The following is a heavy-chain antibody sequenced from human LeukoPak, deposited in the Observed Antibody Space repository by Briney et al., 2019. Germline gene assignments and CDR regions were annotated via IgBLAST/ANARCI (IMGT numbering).Heavy chain of an antibody. V-gene: IGHV3-23*01. D-gene: IGHD3-16*01. CDR1: GFTFRNYA. J-gene: IGHJ4*02. CDR2: IGGRGDST. Sequence: GGSLRLSRAASGFTFRNYAMSWVRQAPGKGLEWVSAIGGRGDSTYYADSVKGRFTISRDNSKNMLYLQMNSLRAEDTAVYYCAKAGHISWDYFDYWGQGTLVTVSS. CDR3: AKAGHISWDYFDY.